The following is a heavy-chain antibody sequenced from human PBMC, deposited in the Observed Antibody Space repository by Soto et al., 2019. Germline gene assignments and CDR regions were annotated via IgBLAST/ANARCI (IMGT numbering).Heavy chain of an antibody. J-gene: IGHJ4*02. V-gene: IGHV3-30*18. CDR2: ISYDGSNT. CDR3: AKEGGLSGSYYIASSYYFDS. CDR1: GFTFSSYG. D-gene: IGHD1-26*01. Sequence: QVQLVESGGGVVQPGRSLRLSCAASGFTFSSYGMHWVRQAPGKGLEWVAIISYDGSNTYYADSVKGRFTISRDNSKNTLYLQMNRLRAEDTSVYYCAKEGGLSGSYYIASSYYFDSWGQGTLVTVSS.